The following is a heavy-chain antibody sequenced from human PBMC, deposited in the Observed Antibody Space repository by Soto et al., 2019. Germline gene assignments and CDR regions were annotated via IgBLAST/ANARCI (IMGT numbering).Heavy chain of an antibody. J-gene: IGHJ2*01. CDR1: GFSFSDRA. V-gene: IGHV3-23*01. CDR3: AKRRGQQLENWQFDV. Sequence: EVQLLESGGGLVQPGGSLRLSCVASGFSFSDRAMAWVRQAPGKGLEWVSDIRSDGGGTFYADSVKGRFTISRDNVKKTVHLQMNRLRDEDTATYYCAKRRGQQLENWQFDVWGRGSLVSVAS. CDR2: IRSDGGGT. D-gene: IGHD1-1*01.